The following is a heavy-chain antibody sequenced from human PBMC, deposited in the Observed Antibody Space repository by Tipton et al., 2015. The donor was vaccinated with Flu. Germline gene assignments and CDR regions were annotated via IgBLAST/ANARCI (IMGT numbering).Heavy chain of an antibody. D-gene: IGHD3-3*01. Sequence: QLVQSGGGLVQPGGSLRLSCAASGFTFSSYEMNWVRQVPGKGLEWLSYISSSGNTMSYADSVRGRFTISRDNTKKSLYLQMNSLRAEDTAVYYCARDHPPNYTVLGENTDYVWMDNWGQGST. J-gene: IGHJ6*02. CDR2: ISSSGNTM. CDR1: GFTFSSYE. CDR3: ARDHPPNYTVLGENTDYVWMDN. V-gene: IGHV3-48*03.